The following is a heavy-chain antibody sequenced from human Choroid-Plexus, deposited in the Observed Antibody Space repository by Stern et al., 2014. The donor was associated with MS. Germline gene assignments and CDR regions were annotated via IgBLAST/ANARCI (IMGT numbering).Heavy chain of an antibody. CDR3: AKDRHYLTYFFDH. J-gene: IGHJ5*02. CDR1: GFTFGSCA. D-gene: IGHD2/OR15-2a*01. Sequence: VQLVESGGGVVQPGRPLRLSCVASGFTFGSCAMHWVRQAPGKGLEGVAGLSYDGSNKYYADSVKGRFTISRDNSQNTLYMQMSSLRPEDTAVYYCAKDRHYLTYFFDHWGQGSLVTVSS. CDR2: LSYDGSNK. V-gene: IGHV3-30*18.